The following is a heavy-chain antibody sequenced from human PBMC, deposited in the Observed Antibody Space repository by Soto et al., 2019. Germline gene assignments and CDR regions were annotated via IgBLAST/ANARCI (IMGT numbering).Heavy chain of an antibody. CDR3: ARVFIFWSGYVPQYYFDY. CDR1: GGSISSGGYY. CDR2: IYYSGST. Sequence: QVQLQESGPGLVKPSQTLSLTCTVSGGSISSGGYYWSWIRQHPGKGLEWIGYIYYSGSTYYNPSLKSRVTISVDTSKNQCSLKLSSVTAADTAVYYCARVFIFWSGYVPQYYFDYWGQGTLVTVSS. D-gene: IGHD3-3*01. V-gene: IGHV4-31*03. J-gene: IGHJ4*02.